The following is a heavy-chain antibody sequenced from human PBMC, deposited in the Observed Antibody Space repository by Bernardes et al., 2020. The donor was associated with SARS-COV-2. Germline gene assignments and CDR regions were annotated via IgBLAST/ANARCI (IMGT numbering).Heavy chain of an antibody. J-gene: IGHJ5*02. CDR2: INPLSGGT. Sequence: ASVKVSCKASGYTFTDNEMHWVRQAPGQGLEWMGWINPLSGGTNYAQKFQGRVTMTSDTSIITAYMELSRLTSDDTAVYYCARGNPLYDFWSGYYPWGQGTLVTVSS. CDR3: ARGNPLYDFWSGYYP. CDR1: GYTFTDNE. V-gene: IGHV1-2*02. D-gene: IGHD3-3*01.